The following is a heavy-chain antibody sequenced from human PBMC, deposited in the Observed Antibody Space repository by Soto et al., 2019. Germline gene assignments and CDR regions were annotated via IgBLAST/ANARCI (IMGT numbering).Heavy chain of an antibody. CDR2: INPDNGNT. Sequence: QVQLVQSGAEVKKPGASVKISCKASGYTFTRYTMNWVRQAPGQRLEWMGWINPDNGNTKSSQKFQGRVIITRDTSASTAYMDLSSLRFEDTAVYYCARGIATGQLDPWGQGTLVTVSS. D-gene: IGHD2-15*01. CDR3: ARGIATGQLDP. CDR1: GYTFTRYT. V-gene: IGHV1-3*01. J-gene: IGHJ5*02.